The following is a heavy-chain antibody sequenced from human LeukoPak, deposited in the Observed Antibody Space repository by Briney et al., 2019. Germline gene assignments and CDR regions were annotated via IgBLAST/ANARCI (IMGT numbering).Heavy chain of an antibody. CDR3: AKDLLPLGYDSSGYYSHPVDY. CDR1: GFTFRSYD. D-gene: IGHD3-22*01. Sequence: GGSLRLSCAASGFTFRSYDMHWVRQATGKGLEWVSGIGTAGEIYYPGSVKGRFTISRENAKNSLYLQMNSLRAEDTAVYYCAKDLLPLGYDSSGYYSHPVDYWGQGTLVTVSS. V-gene: IGHV3-13*01. CDR2: IGTAGEI. J-gene: IGHJ4*02.